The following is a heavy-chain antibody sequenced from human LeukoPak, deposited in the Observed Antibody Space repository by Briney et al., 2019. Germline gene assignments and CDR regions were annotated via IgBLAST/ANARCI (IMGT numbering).Heavy chain of an antibody. CDR3: ARIKAGGDTAIVPFDY. CDR1: GFSLSTSGMC. D-gene: IGHD5-18*01. CDR2: IDWDDDK. J-gene: IGHJ4*02. Sequence: ESGPTLVKPTQTLTLTCTFSGFSLSTSGMCVSWIRQPPGKALEWLARIDWDDDKYYSTSLKTRLTISKDTSKNQVVLTMTNMDPVDTATYYCARIKAGGDTAIVPFDYWGQGTLVTVSS. V-gene: IGHV2-70*11.